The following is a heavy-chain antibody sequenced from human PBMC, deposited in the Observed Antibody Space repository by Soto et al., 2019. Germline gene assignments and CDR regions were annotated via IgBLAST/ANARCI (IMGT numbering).Heavy chain of an antibody. D-gene: IGHD2-2*02. CDR1: GYRFSTYS. CDR3: ARRQLLNPASGMDV. CDR2: IYPGDSET. V-gene: IGHV5-51*01. Sequence: GESLKISCKGSGYRFSTYSIAWVLQMPCKGLEWMGIIYPGDSETRYSPSFQSHVTISADKSINTAYLQWSSLKASDTAMYYCARRQLLNPASGMDVWGQGTTVTVSS. J-gene: IGHJ6*02.